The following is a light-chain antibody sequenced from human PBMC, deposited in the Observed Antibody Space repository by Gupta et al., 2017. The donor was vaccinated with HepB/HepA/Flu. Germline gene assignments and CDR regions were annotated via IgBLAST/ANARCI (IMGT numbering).Light chain of an antibody. V-gene: IGLV2-11*01. J-gene: IGLJ3*02. CDR2: EVT. CDR3: SSYAGSYSGV. Sequence: QSALTQPRSVSGSPGQSVAISCTGTSRDVGSYNSVSWYRQHPGKAPQLITYEVTRRPSGVPERCAASKSGNTALTNISGLQAEDDAYYYCSSYAGSYSGVFGGGTKVTVL. CDR1: SRDVGSYNS.